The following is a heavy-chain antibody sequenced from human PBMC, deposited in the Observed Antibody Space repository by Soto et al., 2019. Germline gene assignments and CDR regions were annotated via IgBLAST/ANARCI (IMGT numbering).Heavy chain of an antibody. D-gene: IGHD6-6*01. CDR1: GFTVSTYS. CDR2: MSSRSLTI. Sequence: EVQLVESGGGLVQPGGSLRVSCAASGFTVSTYSMNWVRQAPGKGLEWVSYMSSRSLTIYYTDSVKGRFTISRDNAKNSLYLQMNSLRDEDTAVYYCARGGSSSDNGMDVWGQGTTVTVSS. J-gene: IGHJ6*02. CDR3: ARGGSSSDNGMDV. V-gene: IGHV3-48*02.